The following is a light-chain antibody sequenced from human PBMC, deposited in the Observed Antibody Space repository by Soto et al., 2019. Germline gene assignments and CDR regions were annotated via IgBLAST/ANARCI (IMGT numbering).Light chain of an antibody. J-gene: IGKJ4*01. CDR1: QSVSSY. CDR2: DAS. CDR3: QQRINWPLT. Sequence: EIVLTQSPATLSLSPGQSATLSCRASQSVSSYLAWYQQKPGQAPRLLIYDASSRATGISGRFSGSGSGTDFILTISSLEPEDFAVYYCQQRINWPLTFGGGTSVDIK. V-gene: IGKV3-11*01.